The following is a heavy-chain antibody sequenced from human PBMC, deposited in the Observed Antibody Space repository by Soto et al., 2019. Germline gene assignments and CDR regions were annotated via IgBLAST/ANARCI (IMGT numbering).Heavy chain of an antibody. J-gene: IGHJ4*02. D-gene: IGHD3-3*01. V-gene: IGHV3-9*01. CDR2: ISWNSGNI. CDR1: GFTFDDYA. Sequence: ESGGGLVQPGRSLRLSCTASGFTFDDYAMHWVRQVPGKGLEWVSSISWNSGNIVYADSVKGRFTISRDSANNSLYLQMSSLRTEDTALYYCAKGAVTSIFGYFDYWGQGTLVTASS. CDR3: AKGAVTSIFGYFDY.